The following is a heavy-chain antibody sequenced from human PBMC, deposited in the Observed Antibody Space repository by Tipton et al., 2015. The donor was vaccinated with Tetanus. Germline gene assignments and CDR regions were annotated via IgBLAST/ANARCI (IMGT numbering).Heavy chain of an antibody. CDR1: GLAFSSYW. J-gene: IGHJ4*02. D-gene: IGHD3-3*01. Sequence: SLRLSCAASGLAFSSYWMHWVRQAPGKRLEWVANIKQDGSEKNYVDSVKGRFTISRDNAKNSLYLQMNSLRAEDTAVYYCARHQREGFLEWLLSSFDYWGQGTLVTVSS. CDR2: IKQDGSEK. V-gene: IGHV3-7*01. CDR3: ARHQREGFLEWLLSSFDY.